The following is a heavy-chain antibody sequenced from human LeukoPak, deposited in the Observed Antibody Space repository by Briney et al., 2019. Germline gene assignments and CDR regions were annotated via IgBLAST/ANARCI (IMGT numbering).Heavy chain of an antibody. D-gene: IGHD6-19*01. CDR3: ATPRDIAVAGTYYFDY. Sequence: SVKVSCKVSGYTLTELSMHWVRQAPGKGLWWMGGFDPEDGETIYAHKFQGRVTMTEDTSTDTAYMELSSLRSESTAVYYCATPRDIAVAGTYYFDYWGQGTLVTVSS. CDR1: GYTLTELS. V-gene: IGHV1-24*01. CDR2: FDPEDGET. J-gene: IGHJ4*02.